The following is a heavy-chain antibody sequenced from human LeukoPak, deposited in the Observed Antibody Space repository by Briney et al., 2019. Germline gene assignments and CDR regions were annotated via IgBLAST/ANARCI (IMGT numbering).Heavy chain of an antibody. CDR1: GGSISSYY. V-gene: IGHV4-4*07. CDR2: IYTSGST. D-gene: IGHD6-6*01. CDR3: ARDRGRGAARTAFDY. Sequence: SETLSLTCTVSGGSISSYYWSWIRQPAGKGLEWIGRIYTSGSTNYNPSLKSRVTMSVDTSKNQFSLKLSSVTAADTAVYYCARDRGRGAARTAFDYWGQGTLVTVSS. J-gene: IGHJ4*02.